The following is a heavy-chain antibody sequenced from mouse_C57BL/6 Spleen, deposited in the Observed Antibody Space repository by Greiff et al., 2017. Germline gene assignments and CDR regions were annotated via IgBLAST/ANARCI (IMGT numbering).Heavy chain of an antibody. CDR3: AREGYYGSSYGFAY. CDR1: GYTFTSYW. V-gene: IGHV1-64*01. CDR2: IHPNSGST. D-gene: IGHD1-1*01. J-gene: IGHJ3*01. Sequence: VQLQQPGAELVKPGASVKLSCKASGYTFTSYWMHWVKQRPGQGLEWIGMIHPNSGSTNYNEKFKSKATLTVDKSSSTAYMQLRSLTSEDSAVYYCAREGYYGSSYGFAYWGQGTLVTVSA.